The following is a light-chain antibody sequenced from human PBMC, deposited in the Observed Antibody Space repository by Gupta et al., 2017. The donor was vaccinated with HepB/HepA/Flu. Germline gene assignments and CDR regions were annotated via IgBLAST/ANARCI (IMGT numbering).Light chain of an antibody. V-gene: IGLV4-69*01. CDR1: SGHSTYA. CDR3: QTWGSGIPVV. J-gene: IGLJ2*01. CDR2: LNSDGSH. Sequence: QLVLTQSPSASASLGASVKLPCTLSSGHSTYAIAWHQQQPEKGPRYLMKLNSDGSHSKEDGIPDRFAGSSSGAERYLTISSLQSEDEADYYCQTWGSGIPVVFGGGTKLTVL.